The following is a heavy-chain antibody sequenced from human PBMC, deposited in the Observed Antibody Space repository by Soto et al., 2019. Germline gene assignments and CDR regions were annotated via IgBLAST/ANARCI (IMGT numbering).Heavy chain of an antibody. CDR2: TYYRSKWYN. D-gene: IGHD6-13*01. V-gene: IGHV6-1*01. Sequence: SQTLSLTCAISGDSVSSNSAAWNWIRQSPSRGLEWLGRTYYRSKWYNDYAVSVKSRITINPDTSKNQFSLQLNSVTPEDTAVIYGERAAIPGIAAAGGFAPGGQGTLVTVSS. J-gene: IGHJ5*02. CDR1: GDSVSSNSAA. CDR3: ERAAIPGIAAAGGFAP.